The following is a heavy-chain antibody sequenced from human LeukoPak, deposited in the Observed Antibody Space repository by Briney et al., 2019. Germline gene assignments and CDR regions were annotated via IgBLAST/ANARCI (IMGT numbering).Heavy chain of an antibody. D-gene: IGHD6-13*01. CDR1: GGSISSYY. V-gene: IGHV4-59*01. CDR2: IYYSGST. J-gene: IGHJ5*02. CDR3: ARDLAAAGTIAGFDP. Sequence: SETLSLTCTVSGGSISSYYWSWIRQPPGTGLEWIGYIYYSGSTNYNPSLKSRVTISVDTSKNQFSLKLSSVTAADTAVYYCARDLAAAGTIAGFDPWGQGTLVTVSS.